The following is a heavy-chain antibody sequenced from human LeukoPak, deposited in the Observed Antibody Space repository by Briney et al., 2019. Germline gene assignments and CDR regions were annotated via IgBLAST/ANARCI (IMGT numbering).Heavy chain of an antibody. D-gene: IGHD5-24*01. J-gene: IGHJ4*02. CDR1: GGTFSSYA. CDR2: IIPISGTA. V-gene: IGHV1-69*13. CDR3: ARDSGDGYNYLDY. Sequence: SVKVSCKASGGTFSSYAISWVRQAPGQGLEWMGGIIPISGTANYAQKFQGRVTITADESTSTAYMELSSLRSEDTAMYYCARDSGDGYNYLDYWGQGTLVTVSS.